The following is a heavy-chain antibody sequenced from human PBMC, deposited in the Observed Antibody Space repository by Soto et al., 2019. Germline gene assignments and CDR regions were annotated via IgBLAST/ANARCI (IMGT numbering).Heavy chain of an antibody. Sequence: GVSLKISGKNSGYCFTSYWSSWPRQMLGKGREWSGSNDPSDSYTTYSPSFQGHVTISADKSISTAYLQWSSLKASDTAMYYCASRSGAAAVNYYGTDVWGQGTTVTVS. CDR1: GYCFTSYW. CDR3: ASRSGAAAVNYYGTDV. D-gene: IGHD6-13*01. V-gene: IGHV5-10-1*01. CDR2: NDPSDSYT. J-gene: IGHJ6*02.